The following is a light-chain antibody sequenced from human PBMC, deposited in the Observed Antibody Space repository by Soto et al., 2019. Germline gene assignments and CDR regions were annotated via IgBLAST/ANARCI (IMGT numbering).Light chain of an antibody. CDR1: SCDVGGYNF. J-gene: IGLJ2*01. Sequence: QSALTQPPSASGSPGQSVTISCTGTSCDVGGYNFVSWYQQHPGKAPKLMIYEVSQRPSGVPDRFSGSKSGTTASLTVSGLQAEDEADYYCSSYAGSNNLIFGGGTKLTVL. CDR3: SSYAGSNNLI. V-gene: IGLV2-8*01. CDR2: EVS.